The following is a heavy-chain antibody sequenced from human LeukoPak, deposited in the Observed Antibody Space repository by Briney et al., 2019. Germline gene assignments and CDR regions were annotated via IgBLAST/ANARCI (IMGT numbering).Heavy chain of an antibody. CDR1: GFTFVTYS. CDR3: AREGGSGFLRGVFDY. V-gene: IGHV3-21*01. CDR2: ISSSSSYI. J-gene: IGHJ4*02. Sequence: PGGSLRLSCAASGFTFVTYSMNWVRQAPGKGLEWVSSISSSSSYIYYADSVKGRFTISRDNAKNSLYLQMNSLRADDTAVYYCAREGGSGFLRGVFDYWGQGTLVTVSS. D-gene: IGHD6-19*01.